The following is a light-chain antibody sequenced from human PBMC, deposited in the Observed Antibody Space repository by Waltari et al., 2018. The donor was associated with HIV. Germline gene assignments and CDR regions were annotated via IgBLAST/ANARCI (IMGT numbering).Light chain of an antibody. CDR3: QQYDNLLP. V-gene: IGKV4-1*01. CDR1: QNIFYSSKNANY. CDR2: WAS. J-gene: IGKJ4*01. Sequence: DIVMTQSPHSLALSLGERATINCKSSQNIFYSSKNANYLAWYQQKPGQSPKLLIYWASSRASGVPDRFSGSGSRTDFTLSISSLQPEDIATYYCQQYDNLLPFGGGTKVEIK.